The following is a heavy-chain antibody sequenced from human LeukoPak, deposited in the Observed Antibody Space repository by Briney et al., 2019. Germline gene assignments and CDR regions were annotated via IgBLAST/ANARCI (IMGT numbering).Heavy chain of an antibody. J-gene: IGHJ4*02. D-gene: IGHD3-10*01. V-gene: IGHV1-2*02. CDR3: ATLRSAYYHYFDY. Sequence: ASVKVSCKTSGYTFTGYYMHWVRQAPGQGLEWMGWINPNSGGTNYAQKFQGRVTMTRDTSISTASMELSRLRSDDTAVYYCATLRSAYYHYFDYWGQGTLVTVSS. CDR1: GYTFTGYY. CDR2: INPNSGGT.